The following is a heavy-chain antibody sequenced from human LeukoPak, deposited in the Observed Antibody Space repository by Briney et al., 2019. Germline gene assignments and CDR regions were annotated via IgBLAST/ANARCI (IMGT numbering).Heavy chain of an antibody. V-gene: IGHV1-18*04. D-gene: IGHD1-26*01. Sequence: ASVKVSCRASGYTFSDYGASWVRQAPGQGLEWVAWISGYNGDTKYTEMFKGRVTLTTDTSTSTAYMELRSLRSDDTAVYFCARSSGRYSNVWGQGTLVIVSS. CDR2: ISGYNGDT. J-gene: IGHJ4*02. CDR3: ARSSGRYSNV. CDR1: GYTFSDYG.